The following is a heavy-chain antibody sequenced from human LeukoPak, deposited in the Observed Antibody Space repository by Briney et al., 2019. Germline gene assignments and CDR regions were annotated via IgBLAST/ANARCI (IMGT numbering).Heavy chain of an antibody. CDR3: ARAAGSYSTPYYYMDV. V-gene: IGHV1-8*01. CDR2: MNPTSGNT. D-gene: IGHD6-25*01. Sequence: ASVKISCKASGYTFSSYDINWVRQEIGQGLEWMGWMNPTSGNTGYAQKFQGSVTMTRNTSISTAYMELSSLRSEDTAVYYCARAAGSYSTPYYYMDVWGKGTTVTISS. CDR1: GYTFSSYD. J-gene: IGHJ6*03.